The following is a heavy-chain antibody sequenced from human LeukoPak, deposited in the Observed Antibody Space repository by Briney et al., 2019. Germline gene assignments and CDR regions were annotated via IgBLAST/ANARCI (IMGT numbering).Heavy chain of an antibody. CDR1: GFTLSSYG. D-gene: IGHD1-26*01. CDR3: ARDRRYGSYIPDY. CDR2: IWYDGSNK. Sequence: GGSLSLSCAASGFTLSSYGMHWVRQAPGKGLEWVAVIWYDGSNKYYADSVKGRFTISRDNSKNTLYLQMNSLRAEDTAVYYCARDRRYGSYIPDYWGQGTLVTVSS. V-gene: IGHV3-33*01. J-gene: IGHJ4*02.